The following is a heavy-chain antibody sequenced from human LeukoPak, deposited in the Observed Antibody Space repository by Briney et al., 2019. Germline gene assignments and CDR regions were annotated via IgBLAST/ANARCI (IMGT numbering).Heavy chain of an antibody. V-gene: IGHV1-18*01. CDR2: ISAYNGNT. CDR1: GYTFTSYG. J-gene: IGHJ4*02. D-gene: IGHD2-2*01. CDR3: ARRYCSSTSCYEGADY. Sequence: GASVKVSCKASGYTFTSYGISWVRQAPGQGLEWMGWISAYNGNTNYAQKLQGRVTMTTDTSTSTAYMELRSLRSDDTAVYYCARRYCSSTSCYEGADYWGQGTLVTVSP.